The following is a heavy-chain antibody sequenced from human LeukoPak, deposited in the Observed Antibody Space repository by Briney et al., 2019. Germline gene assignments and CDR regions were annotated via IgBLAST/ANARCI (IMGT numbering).Heavy chain of an antibody. CDR2: MSTSGST. CDR1: GGSISSYF. CDR3: AREDGSSSWLVADAFDI. J-gene: IGHJ3*02. D-gene: IGHD6-13*01. V-gene: IGHV4-4*07. Sequence: SETLSLTCTVSGGSISSYFWTWIRQPAGKGLEWIGRMSTSGSTNYNPSLKSRVTMSVDTSKNQFSLKLSSVTAADTAVYYCAREDGSSSWLVADAFDIWGQGTMVTVSS.